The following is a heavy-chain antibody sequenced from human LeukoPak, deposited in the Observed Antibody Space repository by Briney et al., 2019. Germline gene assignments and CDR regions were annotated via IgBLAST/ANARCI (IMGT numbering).Heavy chain of an antibody. CDR1: GYTFTGYY. CDR2: INPNSGGT. V-gene: IGHV1-2*02. CDR3: ARDRSGSYEVDY. Sequence: ASVKVSCKASGYTFTGYYMHWVRQAPGQGLEWMGWINPNSGGTNYAQKFQGRVTMTRDTSISTAHMELSRLRSDDTAVYYCARDRSGSYEVDYWGQGTLVTVSS. J-gene: IGHJ4*02. D-gene: IGHD1-26*01.